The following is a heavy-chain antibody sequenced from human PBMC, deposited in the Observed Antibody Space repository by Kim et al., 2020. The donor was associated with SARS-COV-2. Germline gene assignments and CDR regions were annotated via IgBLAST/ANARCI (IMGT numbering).Heavy chain of an antibody. CDR3: ARDPTTPLLWFGELLSNPSPGYMDV. D-gene: IGHD3-10*01. Sequence: ASVKVSCKASGYTFTSYGISWVRQAPGQGLEWMGWISAYNGNTNYAQKLQGRVTMTTDTSTSTAYMELRSLRSDDTAVYYCARDPTTPLLWFGELLSNPSPGYMDVWGKGTTVTVSS. J-gene: IGHJ6*03. CDR1: GYTFTSYG. CDR2: ISAYNGNT. V-gene: IGHV1-18*01.